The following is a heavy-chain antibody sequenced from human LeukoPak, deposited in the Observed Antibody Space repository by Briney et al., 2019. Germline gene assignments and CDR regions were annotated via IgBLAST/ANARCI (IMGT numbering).Heavy chain of an antibody. CDR3: ARAPSEIGGYYPEYFRH. Sequence: GGSLRLSCAASGFTFSTYWMHWVRQAPGKGLVWVSRIKSDGSTNYADSVKGRFTISRDNAKNTVSLQMNSLRPEDTGGYYCARAPSEIGGYYPEYFRHWGQGTLVTVSS. V-gene: IGHV3-74*01. J-gene: IGHJ1*01. CDR1: GFTFSTYW. D-gene: IGHD3-22*01. CDR2: IKSDGST.